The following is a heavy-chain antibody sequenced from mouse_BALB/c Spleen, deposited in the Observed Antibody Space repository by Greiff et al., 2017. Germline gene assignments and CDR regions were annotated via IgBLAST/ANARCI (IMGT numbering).Heavy chain of an antibody. V-gene: IGHV5-17*02. CDR3: ARKYYYAMDY. CDR2: ISSGSSTI. Sequence: EVQLMESGGGLVQPGGSRKLSCAASGFTFSSFGMHWVRQAPEKGLEWVAYISSGSSTIYYADTVKGRFTISRDNPKNTLFLQMTSLRSEDTAMYYCARKYYYAMDYWGQGTSVTVSS. CDR1: GFTFSSFG. J-gene: IGHJ4*01.